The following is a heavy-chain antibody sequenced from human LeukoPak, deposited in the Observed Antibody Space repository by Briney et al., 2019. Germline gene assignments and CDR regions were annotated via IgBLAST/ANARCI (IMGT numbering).Heavy chain of an antibody. CDR1: GFSFSGQG. CDR2: IRDDGSNK. V-gene: IGHV3-30*02. J-gene: IGHJ4*02. Sequence: GGSLRLSCAASGFSFSGQGMHWVRQAPGKGLEWVTFIRDDGSNKYYADSVKGRFTISRDTSKNTLYLQMNSLRVEDTAVYYCARAAWDYWGQGTLVTVSS. CDR3: ARAAWDY.